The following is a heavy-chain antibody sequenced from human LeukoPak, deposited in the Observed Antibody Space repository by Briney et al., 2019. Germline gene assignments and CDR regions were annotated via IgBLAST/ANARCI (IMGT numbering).Heavy chain of an antibody. J-gene: IGHJ3*02. CDR1: GFTFSSYV. Sequence: GRSLRLSCAASGFTFSSYVMHWVRQAPGKGLEWVAIISYDGSNEYYADSVKGRFTISRDNSKNTLYLQMNSLRAADTAVYYCARAGGTYYGIAFDIWGQGTMTVSS. D-gene: IGHD1-26*01. V-gene: IGHV3-30*04. CDR2: ISYDGSNE. CDR3: ARAGGTYYGIAFDI.